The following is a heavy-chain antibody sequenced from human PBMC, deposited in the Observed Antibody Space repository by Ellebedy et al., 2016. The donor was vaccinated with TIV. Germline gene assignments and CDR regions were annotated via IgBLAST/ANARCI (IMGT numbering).Heavy chain of an antibody. D-gene: IGHD3-22*01. V-gene: IGHV1-8*01. CDR3: ARGYYYDSSGYPTASLEYYFDY. CDR2: MNPNSANT. CDR1: GYTFTSYD. Sequence: AASVKVSCKASGYTFTSYDINWVRQATGQGLAWMGWMNPNSANTGYAPKFQGRVSMTRNTSISTAYMELSSLRSEDTAVYNCARGYYYDSSGYPTASLEYYFDYWGQGTLVTVSS. J-gene: IGHJ4*02.